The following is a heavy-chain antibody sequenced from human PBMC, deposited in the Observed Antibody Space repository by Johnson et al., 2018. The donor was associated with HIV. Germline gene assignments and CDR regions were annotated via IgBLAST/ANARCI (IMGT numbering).Heavy chain of an antibody. V-gene: IGHV3-30*04. D-gene: IGHD3-22*01. CDR2: LSYDGSIK. Sequence: VQLVESGGGVVQPGKSLRLSCAASGFTFSTYAVHWVRQAPGKGLEWVAVLSYDGSIKYYADSVRGRFTISRDNSKNTLYLQMNSLRAEDTAVYYCAKGDPSGYDSSGSLEAFDIWGQGTMVTVSS. J-gene: IGHJ3*02. CDR3: AKGDPSGYDSSGSLEAFDI. CDR1: GFTFSTYA.